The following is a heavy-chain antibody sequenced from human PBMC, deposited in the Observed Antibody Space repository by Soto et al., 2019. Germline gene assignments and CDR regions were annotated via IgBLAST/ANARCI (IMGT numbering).Heavy chain of an antibody. CDR2: ISGSSSTK. V-gene: IGHV3-48*02. Sequence: EVQLVESGGGLVQPGGSLRLSCVASGFTFSSYSVNWVRRAPGKGLEWVSYISGSSSTKYYADSVKGRFTISRDNAKNALYLQMNTLGDEDAGVYYCARCREDGDDEFGFLAWNFDLWGRGTPVTVSS. D-gene: IGHD3-3*01. CDR1: GFTFSSYS. CDR3: ARCREDGDDEFGFLAWNFDL. J-gene: IGHJ2*01.